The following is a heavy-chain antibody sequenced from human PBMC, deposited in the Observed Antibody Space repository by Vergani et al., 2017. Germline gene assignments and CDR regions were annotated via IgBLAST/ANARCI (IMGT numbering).Heavy chain of an antibody. Sequence: QVQLQESGPGLVKPPETLSLTCSASGAPISYWCWSWLRQPAGKGLEWIGRLCPSGSTNYKPSLKSRVTMSIDTSKNQFSLKLTSVTAADTAVYYCATGAGPFDIGGQGTLVTVSS. V-gene: IGHV4-4*07. J-gene: IGHJ4*02. CDR1: GAPISYWC. D-gene: IGHD7-27*01. CDR3: ATGAGPFDI. CDR2: LCPSGST.